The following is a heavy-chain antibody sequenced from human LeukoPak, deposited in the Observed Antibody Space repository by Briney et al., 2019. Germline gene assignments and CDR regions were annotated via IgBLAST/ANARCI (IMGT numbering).Heavy chain of an antibody. V-gene: IGHV3-48*01. Sequence: GGSLRLSCAASGFTFSSYSMIWVRQAPGKGLEWVSYISSSSSTIYYADSVKGRFTISRDNAKNSLYLQMNSLRAEDTAVYYCERALLGGSQGNWFDPWGQGTLVTVSS. J-gene: IGHJ5*02. CDR2: ISSSSSTI. D-gene: IGHD3-16*01. CDR3: ERALLGGSQGNWFDP. CDR1: GFTFSSYS.